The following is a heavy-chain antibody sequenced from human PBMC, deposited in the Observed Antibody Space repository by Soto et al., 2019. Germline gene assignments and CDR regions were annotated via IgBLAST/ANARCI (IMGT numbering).Heavy chain of an antibody. CDR3: ARAKGEYAGSGYLA. CDR1: GYTFPSYG. CDR2: ISDYNGNT. D-gene: IGHD3-22*01. J-gene: IGHJ5*02. Sequence: ASVKVSCTASGYTFPSYGISWVRQAPGQGLEWMGWISDYNGNTNYAQKLQGRVTMTTDTSTSTAYVELRSLRSDDTAVYYCARAKGEYAGSGYLAWGQGTLVTVSS. V-gene: IGHV1-18*04.